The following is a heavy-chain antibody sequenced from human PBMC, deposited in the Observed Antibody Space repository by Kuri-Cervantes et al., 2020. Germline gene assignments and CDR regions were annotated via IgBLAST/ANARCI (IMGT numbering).Heavy chain of an antibody. V-gene: IGHV3-21*01. Sequence: GGSLRLSCAASGFTFSSYWMSWVRQAPGKGLEWVSSISGSSSYIYYADSVKGRFTISRDNAKNSLYLQMNSLRAKDTAVYYCARGREGGSSWYPADAFDIWGQGTMVTVSS. CDR1: GFTFSSYW. J-gene: IGHJ3*02. CDR3: ARGREGGSSWYPADAFDI. D-gene: IGHD6-13*01. CDR2: ISGSSSYI.